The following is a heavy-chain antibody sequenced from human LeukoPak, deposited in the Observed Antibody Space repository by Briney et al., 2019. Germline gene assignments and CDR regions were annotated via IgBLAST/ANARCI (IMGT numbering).Heavy chain of an antibody. CDR3: ARARKVVIFPXXAXXX. CDR1: GGTFSSYA. CDR2: IIPIFGTA. J-gene: IGHJ3*02. Sequence: SVKVSCKASGGTFSSYAISWVRQAPGQGFAWMGGIIPIFGTANYAQKFQGRVTITTDESTSPAYMEVGSLRSEDTDVDYCARARKVVIFPXXAXXXXGQGXXXTV. V-gene: IGHV1-69*05. D-gene: IGHD3-22*01.